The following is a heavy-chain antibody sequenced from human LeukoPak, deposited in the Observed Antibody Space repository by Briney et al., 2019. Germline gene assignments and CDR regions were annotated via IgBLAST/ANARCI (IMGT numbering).Heavy chain of an antibody. D-gene: IGHD3-10*01. CDR1: GFTHVDYV. CDR3: ARVGPHAFDL. J-gene: IGHJ3*01. CDR2: ICT. V-gene: IGHV3-20*01. Sequence: PGGSLRLSCVASGFTHVDYVMRWGRQAPGRGLECVCGICTKNAGTVKGRFLISRDNANNSLYLEMNSLRGVDTALCHCARVGPHAFDLWGQGTMGTVSS.